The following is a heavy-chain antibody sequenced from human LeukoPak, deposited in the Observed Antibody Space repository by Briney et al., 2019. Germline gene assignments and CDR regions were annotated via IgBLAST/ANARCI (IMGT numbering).Heavy chain of an antibody. D-gene: IGHD6-19*01. CDR3: ARGLAVAGTRY. CDR1: GYSFTSYD. J-gene: IGHJ4*02. Sequence: GAPVKVSCNASGYSFTSYDLSWVRQATGQGLEWMGWMNPHSGNTGYAQKFQGRVTMTRDPSISTAYMELTSLTSEDTAIYYCARGLAVAGTRYWGQGTLVTVSS. CDR2: MNPHSGNT. V-gene: IGHV1-8*01.